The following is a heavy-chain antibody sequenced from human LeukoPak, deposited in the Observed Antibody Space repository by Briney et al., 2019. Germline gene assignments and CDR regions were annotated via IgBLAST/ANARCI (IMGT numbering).Heavy chain of an antibody. CDR2: FTAGRTTT. CDR3: CSGVTSSVFFDY. Sequence: GGSLRLSCSASGFTFINYAITWVRQSPGKGLIWVSTFTAGRTTTYYADSVKGRFTTSRDTSTNTLYLHMNSLRAEDTAVYYCCSGVTSSVFFDYWGRGTLVTVSS. V-gene: IGHV3-23*01. J-gene: IGHJ4*02. D-gene: IGHD2-21*02. CDR1: GFTFINYA.